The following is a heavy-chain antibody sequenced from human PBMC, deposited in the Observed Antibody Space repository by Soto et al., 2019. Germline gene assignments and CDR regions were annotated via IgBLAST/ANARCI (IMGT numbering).Heavy chain of an antibody. J-gene: IGHJ3*02. V-gene: IGHV3-30-3*01. Sequence: GGSLRLSCASSGFTFISYAMHWVRQAPGKGLEWVAVISYDGSNKYYADSVKGRFTISRDNSKNTLYLQMNSLRAEDTAVYYCARVRGMANDAFDIWGQGTMVTVSS. CDR3: ARVRGMANDAFDI. CDR2: ISYDGSNK. CDR1: GFTFISYA.